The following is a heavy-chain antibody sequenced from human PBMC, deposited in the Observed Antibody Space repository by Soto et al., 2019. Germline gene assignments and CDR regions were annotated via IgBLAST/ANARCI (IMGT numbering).Heavy chain of an antibody. J-gene: IGHJ4*02. CDR3: TTGSRWIVVVTRNDY. D-gene: IGHD3-22*01. CDR1: GFTFSNAW. Sequence: GGSLRLSCAASGFTFSNAWMSWVRQAPGKGLEWVGRIKSKTDGGTTDYAAPVKGRFTISRDDSKNTLYLQMNSLKTEDTAVYYRTTGSRWIVVVTRNDYWGQGTLVTVSS. CDR2: IKSKTDGGTT. V-gene: IGHV3-15*01.